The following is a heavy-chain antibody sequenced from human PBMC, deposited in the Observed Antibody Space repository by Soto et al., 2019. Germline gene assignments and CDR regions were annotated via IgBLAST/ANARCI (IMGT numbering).Heavy chain of an antibody. Sequence: SKTLSLTCSVSVGSRSSSSWWTFVRQSPGKGLEWIGEIYHAGSPNYNPSFQSRVTISADTSKNHFSLRLTSVTAADSATYYCARGLSFRGDFDIWGQGTTVTVSS. CDR1: VGSRSSSSW. V-gene: IGHV4-4*02. J-gene: IGHJ3*02. CDR3: ARGLSFRGDFDI. CDR2: IYHAGSP. D-gene: IGHD2-21*01.